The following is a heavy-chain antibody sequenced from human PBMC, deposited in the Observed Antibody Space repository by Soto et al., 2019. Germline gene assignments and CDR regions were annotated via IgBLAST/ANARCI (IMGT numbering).Heavy chain of an antibody. Sequence: GASVKFSCKASGYTFTSYDINWVRQATGQGLEWMGWMNPNSGNTGYAQKFQGRVTMTRNTSISTAYMELSSLRSEDTAVYYCARGLAEVVAATEYNGHYYYYGMDVWGQGTTVTVSS. CDR2: MNPNSGNT. J-gene: IGHJ6*02. CDR3: ARGLAEVVAATEYNGHYYYYGMDV. V-gene: IGHV1-8*01. CDR1: GYTFTSYD. D-gene: IGHD2-15*01.